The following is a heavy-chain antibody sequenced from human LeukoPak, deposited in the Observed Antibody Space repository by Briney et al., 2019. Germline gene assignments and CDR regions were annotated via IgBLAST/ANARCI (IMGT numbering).Heavy chain of an antibody. V-gene: IGHV3-48*04. CDR1: GFSFSSYG. Sequence: QSGGSLRLSCAGSGFSFSSYGMNWVRQAPGKGLEWVSYISSSGSTIYYADSVKGRFTISRDNAKNSLYLQMNSLRAEDTAVYYCAELGITMIGGVWGKGTTVTISS. J-gene: IGHJ6*04. CDR2: ISSSGSTI. D-gene: IGHD3-10*02. CDR3: AELGITMIGGV.